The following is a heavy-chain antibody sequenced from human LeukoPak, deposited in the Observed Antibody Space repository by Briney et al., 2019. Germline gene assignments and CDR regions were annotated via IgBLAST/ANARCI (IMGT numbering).Heavy chain of an antibody. Sequence: GGSLRLSCPASGFTFSSHAMSWVRQAPGKGLEWVSSITGSGVSTNNADSVKGRFTISRDNSENTLYLQMNSLRTDDTSVYFCAKFAYNWNAPDGFDMWGQGTMVIVSS. V-gene: IGHV3-23*01. CDR3: AKFAYNWNAPDGFDM. CDR1: GFTFSSHA. D-gene: IGHD1-1*01. J-gene: IGHJ3*02. CDR2: ITGSGVST.